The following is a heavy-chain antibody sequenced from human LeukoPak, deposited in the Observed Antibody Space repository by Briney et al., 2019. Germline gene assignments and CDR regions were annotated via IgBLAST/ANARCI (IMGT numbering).Heavy chain of an antibody. CDR3: ARARSYGDYVY. D-gene: IGHD4-17*01. V-gene: IGHV3-74*01. Sequence: GGSLRPSCAAAGFTFSNSWMHWVRQAAGGGLGWVSRINSDGSSTGYADSVKDRFTISRDNAKNPLYLQMNSLRAEDTAVYYCARARSYGDYVYWGQGTLVTVSS. CDR1: GFTFSNSW. CDR2: INSDGSST. J-gene: IGHJ4*02.